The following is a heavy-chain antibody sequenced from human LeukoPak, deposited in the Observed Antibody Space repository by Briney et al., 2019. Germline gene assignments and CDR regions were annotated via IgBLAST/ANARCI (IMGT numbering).Heavy chain of an antibody. CDR1: GGTFSSYA. CDR2: IIPIFGTA. Sequence: ASVKVSCKASGGTFSSYAISWVRQAPGQGLEWMGGIIPIFGTANYALKFQGRVTITTDESTSTAYMELSSLRSEDTAVYYCASHSSIAAPFGYWGQGTLVTVSS. CDR3: ASHSSIAAPFGY. J-gene: IGHJ4*02. V-gene: IGHV1-69*05. D-gene: IGHD6-6*01.